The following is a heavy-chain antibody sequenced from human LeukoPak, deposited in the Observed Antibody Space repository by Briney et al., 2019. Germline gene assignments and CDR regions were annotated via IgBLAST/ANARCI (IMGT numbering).Heavy chain of an antibody. J-gene: IGHJ6*03. CDR3: ARSPCSSTSCPYYYYYMDV. D-gene: IGHD2-2*01. CDR2: IYTSGST. V-gene: IGHV4-61*02. Sequence: PSETLSLTCTVSGGSISSGSYYWSWIRQPAGKGLEWIGRIYTSGSTNYNPSLKSRVTISVDTSKNQFSLKLSSVTAADAAVYYCARSPCSSTSCPYYYYYMDVWGKGTTVTVSS. CDR1: GGSISSGSYY.